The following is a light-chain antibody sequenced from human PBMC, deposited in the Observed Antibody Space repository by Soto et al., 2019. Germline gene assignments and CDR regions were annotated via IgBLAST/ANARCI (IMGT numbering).Light chain of an antibody. V-gene: IGKV1-5*01. CDR3: QQSETYPLT. CDR1: QTISTW. CDR2: DAS. J-gene: IGKJ5*01. Sequence: IQMTKYPSSLSVAVRRRVTITHRASQTISTWLAWYQHKPGKAPNLLIYDASTLMSGVPSRFSGSGSGTEFTLTISSLQPGDFATYYCQQSETYPLTFGQGTRLGIK.